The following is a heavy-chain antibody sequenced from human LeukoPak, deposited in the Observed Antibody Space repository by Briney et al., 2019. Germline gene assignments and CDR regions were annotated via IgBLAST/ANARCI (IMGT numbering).Heavy chain of an antibody. D-gene: IGHD1-26*01. CDR3: ARAQHRGWGFDY. V-gene: IGHV3-30*09. J-gene: IGHJ4*02. CDR1: GFTFSSYA. Sequence: PGGSLRLSCATSGFTFSSYAMHWVRQAPGKGLEWVAVILYDGSNEYYADSVKGRFAISRDNSQNTLHLQMNSLSAEDTAVYYCARAQHRGWGFDYWGQGTLVTVSS. CDR2: ILYDGSNE.